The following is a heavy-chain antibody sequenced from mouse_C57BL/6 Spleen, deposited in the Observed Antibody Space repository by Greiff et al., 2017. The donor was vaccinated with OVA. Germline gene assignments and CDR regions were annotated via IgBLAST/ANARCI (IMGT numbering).Heavy chain of an antibody. CDR2: INPGSGGT. CDR1: GYAFTNYL. J-gene: IGHJ2*01. CDR3: ARSTTTVVATENYCDY. D-gene: IGHD1-1*01. V-gene: IGHV1-54*01. Sequence: VQLQQSGAELVRPGTSVKVSCKASGYAFTNYLIEWVKQRPGQGLEWIGVINPGSGGTNYNEKFKGKATLTADKSSSTAYMQLSSLTSEDSAVYFCARSTTTVVATENYCDYWGQGTTLTVSS.